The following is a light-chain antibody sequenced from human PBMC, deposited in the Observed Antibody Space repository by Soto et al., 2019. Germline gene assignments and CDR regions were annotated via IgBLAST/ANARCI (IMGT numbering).Light chain of an antibody. CDR2: GAS. V-gene: IGKV3-20*01. CDR1: QSIGSSY. CDR3: QMYGTSPPYT. Sequence: EIVLTQSPGTLSLSPGESVTLSCRASQSIGSSYLAWYQQKPGQAPRLLIYGASSRATGIPDRFSGSGSGTDFSLTISRLEPEDFAVYYCQMYGTSPPYTFGQGTKLEIK. J-gene: IGKJ2*01.